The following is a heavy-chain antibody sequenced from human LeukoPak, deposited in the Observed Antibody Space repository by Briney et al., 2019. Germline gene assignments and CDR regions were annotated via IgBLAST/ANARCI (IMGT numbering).Heavy chain of an antibody. CDR2: IYPGDSDT. Sequence: GESLQISCKASGYTFTNYWIGWVRQMPGKGLEWMGTIYPGDSDTRYSPSFQGQVTISADKSNSTAYLQWSSLRASDTAMYYCARRAYRQEWFDPRGQGTLVTVFS. J-gene: IGHJ5*02. D-gene: IGHD5-12*01. V-gene: IGHV5-51*01. CDR3: ARRAYRQEWFDP. CDR1: GYTFTNYW.